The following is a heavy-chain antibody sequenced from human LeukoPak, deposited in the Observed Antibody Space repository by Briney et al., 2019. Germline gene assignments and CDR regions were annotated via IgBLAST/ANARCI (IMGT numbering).Heavy chain of an antibody. CDR2: ISSSSSTI. J-gene: IGHJ4*02. Sequence: GGSLRLSCAASGFTFSSYSMNRVRQAPGKGLEWVSYISSSSSTIYYADSVKGRFTISRDNAKNSLYLQMNSPRAEDTAVYYCASGYSYGYWEHYWGQGTLVTVSS. V-gene: IGHV3-48*01. CDR3: ASGYSYGYWEHY. CDR1: GFTFSSYS. D-gene: IGHD5-18*01.